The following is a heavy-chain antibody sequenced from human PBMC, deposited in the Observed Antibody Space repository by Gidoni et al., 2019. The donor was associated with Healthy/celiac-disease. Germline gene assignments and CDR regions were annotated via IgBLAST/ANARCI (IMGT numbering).Heavy chain of an antibody. J-gene: IGHJ4*02. CDR3: AKDPTYSSSTNFDY. CDR2: ISCSGGST. Sequence: EVQLLESGGGLVQPGGSLRLSCAASAFPLSSYAMSWVRRAPGKWLEWVSAISCSGGSTHYADSLKGRFTISRDNSKNTLYLQMNSLRAEDTAVYYCAKDPTYSSSTNFDYLGQGTLVTVSS. V-gene: IGHV3-23*01. CDR1: AFPLSSYA. D-gene: IGHD6-6*01.